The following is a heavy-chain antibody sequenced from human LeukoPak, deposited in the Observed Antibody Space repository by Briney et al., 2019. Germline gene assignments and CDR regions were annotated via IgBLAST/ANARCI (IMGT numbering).Heavy chain of an antibody. CDR3: ARDYYGSSGYYPHDY. D-gene: IGHD3-22*01. CDR2: IEPNGSDK. CDR1: GFSFSTYW. J-gene: IGHJ4*02. Sequence: PGGSLRLSCAASGFSFSTYWMAWVRQAPGQGLEWVANIEPNGSDKYYVDSVKGRFTISRDNAKNSLYLQTHSLRVEDTAVYYCARDYYGSSGYYPHDYWGQGSLVTVSS. V-gene: IGHV3-7*01.